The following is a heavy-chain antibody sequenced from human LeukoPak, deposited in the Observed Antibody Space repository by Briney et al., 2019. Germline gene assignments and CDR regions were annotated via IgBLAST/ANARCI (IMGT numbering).Heavy chain of an antibody. J-gene: IGHJ4*02. V-gene: IGHV3-30-3*01. CDR3: AKDRDVWGSYEVY. CDR1: GFTFSSYA. CDR2: ISYDGSNK. D-gene: IGHD3-16*01. Sequence: GGSLRLSCAASGFTFSSYAIHWVRQVPGKGLEWVSLISYDGSNKYYADSVKGRFTISRDNSKNTLYLQMNSLRAEDTAVYYCAKDRDVWGSYEVYWGQGTLVTVSS.